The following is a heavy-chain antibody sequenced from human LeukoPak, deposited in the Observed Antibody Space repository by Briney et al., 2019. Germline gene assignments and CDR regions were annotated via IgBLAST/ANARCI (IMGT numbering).Heavy chain of an antibody. CDR2: IRSNGDAA. J-gene: IGHJ4*02. CDR3: AKGQELDDGVFDS. D-gene: IGHD1-1*01. V-gene: IGHV3-23*01. Sequence: GGSLRLSCAASGFTFSSIAMTWVRQAPGKGLEWVSTIRSNGDAAYNADSVKGRFTISRDNSKNTLYLQMNSLRVEDTAIYYCAKGQELDDGVFDSWGQGTLVTVSS. CDR1: GFTFSSIA.